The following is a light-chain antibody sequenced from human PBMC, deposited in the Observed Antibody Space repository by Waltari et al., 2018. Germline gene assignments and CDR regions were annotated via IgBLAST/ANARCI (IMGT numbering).Light chain of an antibody. V-gene: IGLV2-14*03. CDR2: DVA. CDR3: CSVTSSRTGI. Sequence: QSALTQPASVSEPPGQSITISCTGTTGDVGAYNYVPWYQQLPGKAPKLLFYDVANRPSGVWLRFSGCKYGNTASRIISGLQAEDVADYYCCSVTSSRTGIVGGGTKLTVL. J-gene: IGLJ2*01. CDR1: TGDVGAYNY.